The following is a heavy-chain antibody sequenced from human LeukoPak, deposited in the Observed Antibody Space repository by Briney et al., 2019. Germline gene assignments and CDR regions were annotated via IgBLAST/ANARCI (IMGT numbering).Heavy chain of an antibody. Sequence: PSETLSLTCTVSGGSSSSYYWSWIRQPPGKGLEWIGYIHYSGSTNYNPSLKSRVTISVDTSKNQFSLKLSSVTAADTAVYYCARGDWSLYYFDYWGQGTLVTVSS. CDR2: IHYSGST. D-gene: IGHD3/OR15-3a*01. CDR1: GGSSSSYY. J-gene: IGHJ4*02. V-gene: IGHV4-59*01. CDR3: ARGDWSLYYFDY.